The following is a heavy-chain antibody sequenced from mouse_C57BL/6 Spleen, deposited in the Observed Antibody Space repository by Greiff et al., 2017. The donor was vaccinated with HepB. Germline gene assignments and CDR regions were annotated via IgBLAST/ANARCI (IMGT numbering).Heavy chain of an antibody. CDR3: TRWGGYGYYAMDY. V-gene: IGHV1-15*01. Sequence: QVQLQQSGAELVRPGASVTLSCKASGYTFTDYEMHWVKQTPVHGLEWIGAIDPETGGTAYNQKFKGKAILTADKSSSTAYMELRSLTSEDSAVYYCTRWGGYGYYAMDYWGQGTSVTVSS. D-gene: IGHD2-2*01. CDR1: GYTFTDYE. J-gene: IGHJ4*01. CDR2: IDPETGGT.